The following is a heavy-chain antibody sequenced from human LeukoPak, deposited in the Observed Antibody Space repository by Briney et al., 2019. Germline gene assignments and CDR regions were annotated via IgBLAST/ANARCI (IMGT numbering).Heavy chain of an antibody. CDR2: IYPVDSDT. V-gene: IGHV5-51*01. D-gene: IGHD3-16*01. CDR3: ARHWGWYYGMDV. Sequence: PGESLKISCKGRGCSFTSYWIGCVRQMPGKGLEWMGIIYPVDSDTRYGPSLPGEVTISAYKSISTPYLQWSSLKASDTAMYYRARHWGWYYGMDVWGQGTTVTVSS. CDR1: GCSFTSYW. J-gene: IGHJ6*02.